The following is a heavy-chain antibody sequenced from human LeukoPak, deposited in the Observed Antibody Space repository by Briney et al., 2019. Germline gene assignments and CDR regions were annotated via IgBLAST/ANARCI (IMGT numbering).Heavy chain of an antibody. CDR1: GFTFSIYA. D-gene: IGHD3-22*01. Sequence: GGXXRLSCAASGFTFSIYAMSWVRQAPGKGLEWVSSITSSGAGTYYPDSVKGRFTIYRDNSEKRVYMQMNRLRDEDTGVYYCAKDRPNYYDTSGHYYRRNGDCWGQGTLVTVS. J-gene: IGHJ4*02. V-gene: IGHV3-23*01. CDR3: AKDRPNYYDTSGHYYRRNGDC. CDR2: ITSSGAGT.